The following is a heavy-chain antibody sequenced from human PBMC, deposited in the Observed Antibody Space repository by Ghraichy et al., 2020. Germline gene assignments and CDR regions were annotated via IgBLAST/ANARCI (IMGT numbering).Heavy chain of an antibody. CDR3: ATRIAAASGFDI. Sequence: ETLSLTCAASGFTVIKNYMIWVRQAPGKGLEWVSLIYAGGTTDYRPSVKGRFTISRDNSKNTLDLQMNSLRAEDTAVYFCATRIAAASGFDIWGLGTMVTVSS. V-gene: IGHV3-66*01. CDR1: GFTVIKNY. CDR2: IYAGGTT. D-gene: IGHD6-25*01. J-gene: IGHJ3*02.